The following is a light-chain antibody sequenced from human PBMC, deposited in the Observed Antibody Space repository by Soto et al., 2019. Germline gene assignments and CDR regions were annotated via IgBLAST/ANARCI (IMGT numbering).Light chain of an antibody. V-gene: IGKV3-15*01. Sequence: EIVMRQSPATLSVSPGERATLSCGASQSVTSNLAWYQQKPGQAPRLLIYGASTRATGIPARFSGSGSGTEFTLTISSLQPDDFATYYCQHYNSYSEAFGQGTKVDIK. CDR2: GAS. CDR1: QSVTSN. CDR3: QHYNSYSEA. J-gene: IGKJ1*01.